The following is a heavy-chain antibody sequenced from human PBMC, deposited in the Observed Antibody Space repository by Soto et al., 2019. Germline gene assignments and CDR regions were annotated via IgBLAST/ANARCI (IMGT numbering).Heavy chain of an antibody. CDR2: IYTNGGT. D-gene: IGHD4-4*01. CDR3: AREGSDYSGYYFGMDV. V-gene: IGHV4-4*07. J-gene: IGHJ6*02. CDR1: GGSINGYF. Sequence: QVQLQESGPGLVKPSETLSLTCTVSGGSINGYFWSWTRQPAGKGLEWIGRIYTNGGTNYNPSLKSRVAMSIDASKNQFSLMLTSVTAADTAVYDCAREGSDYSGYYFGMDVWGQGSTVTVSS.